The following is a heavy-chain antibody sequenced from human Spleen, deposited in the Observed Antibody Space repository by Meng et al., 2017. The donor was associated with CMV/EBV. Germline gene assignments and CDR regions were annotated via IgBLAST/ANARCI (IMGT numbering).Heavy chain of an antibody. CDR2: IIPMFGSE. CDR3: ARGGVTCHSINCYRVQYFHY. CDR1: NYA. J-gene: IGHJ1*01. D-gene: IGHD2/OR15-2a*01. Sequence: NYAIIWVRQAPGQGLEWMGGIIPMFGSEKYAQKFQGRVTITTDESTSTAYMELSSLRSEDTAVYFCARGGVTCHSINCYRVQYFHYWGQGTLVTVSS. V-gene: IGHV1-69*05.